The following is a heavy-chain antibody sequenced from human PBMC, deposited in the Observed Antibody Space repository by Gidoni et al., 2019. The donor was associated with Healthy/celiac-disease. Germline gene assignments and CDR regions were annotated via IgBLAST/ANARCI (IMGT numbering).Heavy chain of an antibody. CDR3: AKGGHDYGDSFDY. V-gene: IGHV3-30*18. CDR2: ISYDGSNK. Sequence: QVQLVESGGGVVQPGRSLRRSCAASGFTFSSYGMHWVRQAPGKGLEWVAVISYDGSNKYYADSVKGRFTISRDNSKNTLYLQMSSRRAEDTAVYYCAKGGHDYGDSFDYWGQGTLVTVSS. D-gene: IGHD4-17*01. CDR1: GFTFSSYG. J-gene: IGHJ4*02.